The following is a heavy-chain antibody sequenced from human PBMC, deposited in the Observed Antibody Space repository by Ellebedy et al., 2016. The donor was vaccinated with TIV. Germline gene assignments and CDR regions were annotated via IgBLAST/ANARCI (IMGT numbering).Heavy chain of an antibody. D-gene: IGHD3-22*01. V-gene: IGHV4-38-2*02. J-gene: IGHJ4*02. CDR2: IYHSGSS. CDR3: VRETPTLIIDSPLL. CDR1: GYSISSGYY. Sequence: MPSETLSLTCTVSGYSISSGYYWGWIRQPPGKGLEWIGSIYHSGSSNYNSSLQSRVTISVDTSKNQFSLNLRSVTAADTALYYCVRETPTLIIDSPLLWGQGILVTVSS.